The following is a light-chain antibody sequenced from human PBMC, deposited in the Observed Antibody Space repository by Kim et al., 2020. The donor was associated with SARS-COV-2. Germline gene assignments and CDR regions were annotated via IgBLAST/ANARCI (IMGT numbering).Light chain of an antibody. Sequence: QNANLTCTWNRNNVGYEGAASLHQHHAHPPKLLSYRNNNRPSGISDRFSASRSGNTASLTITGLQPEDETDYYCSAWDSSLSAWVFGGGTQLTVL. V-gene: IGLV10-54*04. CDR2: RNN. CDR1: RNNVGYEG. J-gene: IGLJ3*02. CDR3: SAWDSSLSAWV.